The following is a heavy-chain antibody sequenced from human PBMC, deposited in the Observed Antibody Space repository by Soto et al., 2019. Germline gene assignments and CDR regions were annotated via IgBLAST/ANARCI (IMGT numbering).Heavy chain of an antibody. V-gene: IGHV3-30-3*01. CDR2: ISYDGSNK. CDR1: GFTFSSYA. D-gene: IGHD1-26*01. Sequence: GGSLRLSCAASGFTFSSYAMHWVRQAPGKGLEWVAVISYDGSNKYYADSVKGRFTISRDNSKNTLYLQMNSLRAEDTAVYYCARNRATYYYYGMDVWGQGTTVTVS. CDR3: ARNRATYYYYGMDV. J-gene: IGHJ6*02.